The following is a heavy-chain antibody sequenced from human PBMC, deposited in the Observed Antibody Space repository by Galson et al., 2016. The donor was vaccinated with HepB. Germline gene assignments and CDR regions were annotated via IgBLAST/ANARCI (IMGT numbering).Heavy chain of an antibody. CDR3: AKAFYYGSDP. CDR2: INPSGGST. D-gene: IGHD3-10*01. Sequence: SVQVSCKASGYTFTNYYIHWVRQAPGQGLEWMGVINPSGGSTSYAQKFQDRVTMTRDTSTSTVYMELSSLRSEETAVYYCAKAFYYGSDPWGQGTLVTVSS. CDR1: GYTFTNYY. J-gene: IGHJ5*02. V-gene: IGHV1-46*03.